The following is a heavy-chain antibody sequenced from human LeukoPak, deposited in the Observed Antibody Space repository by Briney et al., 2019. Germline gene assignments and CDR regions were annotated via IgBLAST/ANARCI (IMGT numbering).Heavy chain of an antibody. CDR1: GFIFSSYA. CDR2: ISGSGGST. Sequence: GGSLRLSCAASGFIFSSYAMSWVRQAPGKGLEWVSGISGSGGSTYYTDSVKGRFTISRDNSKNTLCLQMNSLRAEDTAVYYCAKSSGYSYGYYFDYWGQGTLVTVSS. CDR3: AKSSGYSYGYYFDY. V-gene: IGHV3-23*01. J-gene: IGHJ4*02. D-gene: IGHD5-18*01.